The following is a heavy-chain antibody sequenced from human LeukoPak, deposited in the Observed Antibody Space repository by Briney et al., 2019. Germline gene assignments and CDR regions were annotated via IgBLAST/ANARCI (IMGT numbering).Heavy chain of an antibody. D-gene: IGHD6-19*01. CDR2: IIPIFGTA. CDR3: AITYSSCWYYFDY. CDR1: GGTFSSYA. J-gene: IGHJ4*02. Sequence: VASVKVSCKASGGTFSSYAISWVRQAPGQGLEWMGGIIPIFGTANYAQKFQGRVTITADESTSTAYMELSSLRSEDTAVYYCAITYSSCWYYFDYWGQGTLVTVSS. V-gene: IGHV1-69*13.